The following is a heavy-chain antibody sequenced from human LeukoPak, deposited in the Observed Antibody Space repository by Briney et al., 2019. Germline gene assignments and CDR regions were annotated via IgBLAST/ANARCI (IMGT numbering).Heavy chain of an antibody. CDR1: GFTFDDYA. CDR3: ARSSGSVAALGIDC. D-gene: IGHD6-19*01. J-gene: IGHJ4*02. V-gene: IGHV3-20*04. Sequence: GGSLRLSCAASGFTFDDYAMSWVRQAPGKGLEWVSGINWNGGSTGYADSVKGRFTISRDNAKNSLYLQMNSLRAEDTALYYCARSSGSVAALGIDCWGQGTLVTVSS. CDR2: INWNGGST.